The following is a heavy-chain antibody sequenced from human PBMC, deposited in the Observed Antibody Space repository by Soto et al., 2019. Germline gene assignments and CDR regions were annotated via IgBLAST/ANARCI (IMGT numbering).Heavy chain of an antibody. V-gene: IGHV4-31*03. Sequence: SETLSLTCTVSGGSISSGGYSCSWILHHPGKGLEWIGYIYYSVSTYYNPSLESRVTISVDTSKNQFSLKLSSVTAADTAVYYCAREGYGDSSQTQVLMSTNWFEPWGQGTMVTVSS. CDR2: IYYSVST. D-gene: IGHD4-17*01. CDR3: AREGYGDSSQTQVLMSTNWFEP. CDR1: GGSISSGGYS. J-gene: IGHJ5*02.